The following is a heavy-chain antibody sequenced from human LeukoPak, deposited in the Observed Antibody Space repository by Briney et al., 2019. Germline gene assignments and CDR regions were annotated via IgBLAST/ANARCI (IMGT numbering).Heavy chain of an antibody. Sequence: GGSLRLSCVASEFIFSNFAMSWVRQAPGKGLEWVSTISGNAAATYYGDSVKGRFTISRDNSRNTLYLQMNSLRAEGTAIYYCAKDRTHRRYYDSTGYYNQYDYWGQGALVTVSS. D-gene: IGHD3-22*01. CDR1: EFIFSNFA. CDR2: ISGNAAAT. J-gene: IGHJ4*02. CDR3: AKDRTHRRYYDSTGYYNQYDY. V-gene: IGHV3-23*01.